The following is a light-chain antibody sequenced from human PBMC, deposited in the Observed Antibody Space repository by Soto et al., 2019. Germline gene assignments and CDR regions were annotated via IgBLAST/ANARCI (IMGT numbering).Light chain of an antibody. V-gene: IGLV2-8*01. Sequence: QSVLTQPPSXXXXPGQSVTISCTGTISDVGGYNYVAWYQQHPGKAPKLMIYEVNKRPSGVPDRFSGSKSGSTASLTVSGLQAEDEADYYCSSYAGSSSYVFGTGTKVTVL. J-gene: IGLJ1*01. CDR1: ISDVGGYNY. CDR3: SSYAGSSSYV. CDR2: EVN.